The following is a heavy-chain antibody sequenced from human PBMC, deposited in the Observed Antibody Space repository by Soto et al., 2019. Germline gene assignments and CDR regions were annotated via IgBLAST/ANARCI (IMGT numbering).Heavy chain of an antibody. CDR1: GGSISSYY. D-gene: IGHD3-9*01. V-gene: IGHV4-59*01. J-gene: IGHJ5*02. CDR2: IYYSGST. CDR3: ASYYDILTDYGGWFDP. Sequence: SETLSLTCTVSGGSISSYYWSWIRQPPGKGLEWIGYIYYSGSTNYNPSLKSRVTISVDTSKNQFSLKLSSVTAADTAVYYCASYYDILTDYGGWFDPWGQGTLVTVSS.